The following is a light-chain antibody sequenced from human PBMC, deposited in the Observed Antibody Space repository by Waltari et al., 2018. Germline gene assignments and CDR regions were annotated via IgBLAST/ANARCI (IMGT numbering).Light chain of an antibody. CDR1: SGNIGALTY. J-gene: IGLJ2*01. Sequence: QPPLPQPAPVSGPPGRSTTIPSPGPSGNIGALTYVPWYQNHPDKAPKLIIYEVSNRPSGVSNRFSGSKSGNTASLTISGLQTEDESHYYCCSYTTASTVVFGGGTKVTVL. CDR2: EVS. CDR3: CSYTTASTVV. V-gene: IGLV2-14*01.